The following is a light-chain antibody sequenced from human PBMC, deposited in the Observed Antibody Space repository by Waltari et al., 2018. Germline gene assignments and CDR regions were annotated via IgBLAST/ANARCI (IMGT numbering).Light chain of an antibody. CDR1: RSMSNV. CDR3: QQSHSFPFT. Sequence: CRTSRSMSNVLNGDQQRPGVAPNVLIYTASTLQSGVPSRFSGSGSGTEFTLTINNLQPEDFATYDCQQSHSFPFTFGQGTRVEI. J-gene: IGKJ5*01. V-gene: IGKV1-39*01. CDR2: TAS.